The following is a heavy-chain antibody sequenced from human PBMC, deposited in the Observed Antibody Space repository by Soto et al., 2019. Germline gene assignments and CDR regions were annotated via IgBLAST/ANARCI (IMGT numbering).Heavy chain of an antibody. V-gene: IGHV3-48*02. J-gene: IGHJ4*02. D-gene: IGHD2-15*01. CDR2: ISSSSSTI. CDR3: ARGPLYCSGGSCYAHFDY. CDR1: GFTFSSYS. Sequence: EVQLVESGGGLVQPGGSLRLSCAASGFTFSSYSMNWVRQAPGKGLEWVSYISSSSSTIYYAYSVKGRFTISRDNAKNSLYLQMNSLRDEDTAVYDCARGPLYCSGGSCYAHFDYWGQGTLVTVSS.